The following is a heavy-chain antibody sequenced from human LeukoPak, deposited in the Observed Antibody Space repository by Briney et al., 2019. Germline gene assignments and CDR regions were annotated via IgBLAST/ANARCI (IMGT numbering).Heavy chain of an antibody. D-gene: IGHD6-19*01. CDR1: GGSISSSTYY. CDR3: ATSRNSGWYNPFDY. J-gene: IGHJ4*02. V-gene: IGHV4-39*01. CDR2: IYYSMNT. Sequence: KTSETLSPTCTVSGGSISSSTYYWGWIRQPPGKGPEWIGSIYYSMNTYYNPSLKSRVTISVDTSKNQFSLKLSSVTAADTAVYYCATSRNSGWYNPFDYWGQGTLVTVSS.